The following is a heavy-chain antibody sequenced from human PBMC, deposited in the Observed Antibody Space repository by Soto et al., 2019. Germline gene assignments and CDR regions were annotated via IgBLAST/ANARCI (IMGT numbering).Heavy chain of an antibody. CDR2: TYHRSKWYN. CDR1: GDSVSSNSAA. J-gene: IGHJ4*02. D-gene: IGHD6-19*01. Sequence: SQTLSLTRAISGDSVSSNSAAWNCIRQSPSRGLEWLGRTYHRSKWYNDYAVSVKSRITISPDTSKNQFSLQLNSVTPEDTAVYYCARELTEAVAGPYFGYWGQGTLVAVSS. V-gene: IGHV6-1*01. CDR3: ARELTEAVAGPYFGY.